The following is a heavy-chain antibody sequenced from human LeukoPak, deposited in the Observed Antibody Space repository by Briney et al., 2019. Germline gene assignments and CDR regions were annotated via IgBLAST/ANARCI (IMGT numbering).Heavy chain of an antibody. D-gene: IGHD5-24*01. V-gene: IGHV1-18*01. Sequence: ASVKVSCKASGFALTTYNIVWLRQAPGQGLEWVGWVTAFNENTHYSRKVQGRVTMTRDTSTSTAYMELRSLRFDDTAVYYCARNTYGYKFSMDVWGKGTSVTVSS. CDR2: VTAFNENT. CDR3: ARNTYGYKFSMDV. CDR1: GFALTTYN. J-gene: IGHJ6*03.